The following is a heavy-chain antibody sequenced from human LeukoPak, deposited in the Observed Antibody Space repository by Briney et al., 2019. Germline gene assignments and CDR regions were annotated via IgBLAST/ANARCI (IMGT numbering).Heavy chain of an antibody. CDR3: ARDLSWFGEFDY. CDR1: GFTFSSYG. V-gene: IGHV3-33*01. J-gene: IGHJ4*02. D-gene: IGHD3-10*01. CDR2: IWYDGGNQ. Sequence: GGSLRLSCAASGFTFSSYGMHWVRQAPGKGLEWVAVIWYDGGNQYYADSVKGRFTISRDNSKNTLYLQMNSLRAEDTAVYYCARDLSWFGEFDYWGQGTLVTVSS.